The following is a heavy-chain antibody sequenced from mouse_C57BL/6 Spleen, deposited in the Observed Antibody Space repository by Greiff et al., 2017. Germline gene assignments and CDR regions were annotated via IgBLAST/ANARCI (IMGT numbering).Heavy chain of an antibody. CDR3: ARYYGSSYWYFDV. Sequence: EVKLVESGGDLVKPGGSLKLSCAASGFTFSSYGMSWVRQTPDKRLEWVATISSGGSYTYYPDSVKGRFTISRDKAKNTLYLQMSILKSEDTAMYYCARYYGSSYWYFDVWGTGTTVTVSS. V-gene: IGHV5-6*01. CDR1: GFTFSSYG. J-gene: IGHJ1*03. D-gene: IGHD1-1*01. CDR2: ISSGGSYT.